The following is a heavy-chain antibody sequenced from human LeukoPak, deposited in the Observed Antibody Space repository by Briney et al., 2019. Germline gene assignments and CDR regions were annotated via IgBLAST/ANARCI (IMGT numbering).Heavy chain of an antibody. CDR3: ARDGYSYGYSFEY. Sequence: SETLSLTCTVSGGSISSYYWSCIRQPPGKGLEWIGYIYYSGSTNYNPSLKSRVTISVDTSKNQFSLKLSSVTAADTAVYYCARDGYSYGYSFEYWGQGTLVTVSS. CDR2: IYYSGST. D-gene: IGHD5-18*01. J-gene: IGHJ4*02. V-gene: IGHV4-59*12. CDR1: GGSISSYY.